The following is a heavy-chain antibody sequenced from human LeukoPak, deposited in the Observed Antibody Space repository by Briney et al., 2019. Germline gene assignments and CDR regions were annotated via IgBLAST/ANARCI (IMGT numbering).Heavy chain of an antibody. V-gene: IGHV4-39*07. J-gene: IGHJ6*03. CDR1: GGSISSSSYY. CDR2: IYYSGST. D-gene: IGHD5-24*01. CDR3: ARDGYNDYYYYYMDV. Sequence: PSETLSLTCTVSGGSISSSSYYWGWIRQPPGKGLEWIGSIYYSGSTYYNPSLKSRVTISVDTSKNQFSLKLSSLTAADTAVYYCARDGYNDYYYYYMDVWGKGTTVTVSS.